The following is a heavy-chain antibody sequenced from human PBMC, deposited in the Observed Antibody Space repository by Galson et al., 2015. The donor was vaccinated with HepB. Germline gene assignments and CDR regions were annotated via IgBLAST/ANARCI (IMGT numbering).Heavy chain of an antibody. CDR2: IIPILGIA. CDR3: AREGGGVDTAMVTYYYYYYMDV. Sequence: SVKVSCKASGGTFSSYAISWVRQAPGQGLEWMGGIIPILGIANYAQKFQGRVTITADKSTSTAYMELSSLRSEDTAVYYCAREGGGVDTAMVTYYYYYYMDVWGKGTTVTVSS. J-gene: IGHJ6*03. V-gene: IGHV1-69*10. D-gene: IGHD5-18*01. CDR1: GGTFSSYA.